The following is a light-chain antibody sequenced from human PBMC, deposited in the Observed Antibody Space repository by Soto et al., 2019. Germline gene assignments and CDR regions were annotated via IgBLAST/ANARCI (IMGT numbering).Light chain of an antibody. Sequence: ETVMTQSPATLSVSPGERAILSCRASQSVSSSLAWYQQKPGQAPRLLIYSASTRATGIPARFSGSGSGTEFTLIISSLQSEDFARYYCQQYNNRSLTFGGGTKVEIK. CDR1: QSVSSS. CDR3: QQYNNRSLT. CDR2: SAS. J-gene: IGKJ4*01. V-gene: IGKV3-15*01.